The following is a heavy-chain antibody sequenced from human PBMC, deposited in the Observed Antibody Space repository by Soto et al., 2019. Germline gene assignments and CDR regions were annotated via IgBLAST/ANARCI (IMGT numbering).Heavy chain of an antibody. CDR2: IIPIFGRA. D-gene: IGHD6-6*01. CDR1: GDTFRSLG. CDR3: ASGLDSSSALSFS. Sequence: QVQLVQSGAEVKKPGSSVKVSCKASGDTFRSLGISWVRQAPGQGLEWMGGIIPIFGRATYIQKFQGRVTITADEGTNTAYMELSKLRSQDTAVYYCASGLDSSSALSFSWGQGTPVTVSS. J-gene: IGHJ5*02. V-gene: IGHV1-69*12.